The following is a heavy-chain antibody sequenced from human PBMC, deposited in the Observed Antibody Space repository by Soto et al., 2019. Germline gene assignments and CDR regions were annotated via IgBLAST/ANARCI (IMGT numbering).Heavy chain of an antibody. J-gene: IGHJ5*02. D-gene: IGHD2-2*01. V-gene: IGHV4-30-4*01. Sequence: SETLSLTCTVSGGSIGSGDYYWSWIRQPPGKGLEWIGYIYYSGSTYYNPSLKSRVTISVDTSKNQFSLKLSSVTAADTAVYYCARDGLGYCSSTSCFGFDPWGQGTLVTVSS. CDR1: GGSIGSGDYY. CDR2: IYYSGST. CDR3: ARDGLGYCSSTSCFGFDP.